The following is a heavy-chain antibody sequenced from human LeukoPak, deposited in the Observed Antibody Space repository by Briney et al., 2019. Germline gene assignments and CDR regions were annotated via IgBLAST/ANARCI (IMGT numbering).Heavy chain of an antibody. CDR1: GGSISSYY. J-gene: IGHJ3*02. V-gene: IGHV4-59*01. CDR3: ARAWMYYYDSSGYGVAFDI. D-gene: IGHD3-22*01. CDR2: IYYSGST. Sequence: SETLSLTCTVSGGSISSYYWSWIRQPPGKGLEWIGYIYYSGSTNYNPSLKSRVTISVDTSKNQFSLKLSSVTAADTAVYYCARAWMYYYDSSGYGVAFDIWGQGTMVTVSS.